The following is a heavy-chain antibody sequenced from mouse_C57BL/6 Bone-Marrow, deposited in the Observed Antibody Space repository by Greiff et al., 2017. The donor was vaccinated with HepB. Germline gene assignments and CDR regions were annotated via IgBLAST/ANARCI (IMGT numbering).Heavy chain of an antibody. D-gene: IGHD1-1*01. V-gene: IGHV1-81*01. CDR3: ARFSTVVATGRYYFDY. CDR1: GYTFTSYG. CDR2: IYPRSGNT. J-gene: IGHJ2*01. Sequence: QVHVKQSGAELARPGASVKLSCKASGYTFTSYGISWVKQRTGQGLEWIGEIYPRSGNTYYNEKFKGKATLTADKSSSTAYMELRSLTSEDSAVYFCARFSTVVATGRYYFDYWGQGTTLTVSS.